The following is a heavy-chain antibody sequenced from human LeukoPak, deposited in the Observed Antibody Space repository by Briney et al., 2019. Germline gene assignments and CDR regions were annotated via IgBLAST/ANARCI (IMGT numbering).Heavy chain of an antibody. V-gene: IGHV3-30*02. Sequence: QPGGSLRLSCAASGFTFSTYGMHWVRQAPGKGLEWVAFIRFDGTNKYYADSVKGRFAISRDSSKNTLCLQMNSLRAEDTAVYYCAKGYCSGSCYNGLDYWGQGTLVTVSS. CDR1: GFTFSTYG. CDR3: AKGYCSGSCYNGLDY. CDR2: IRFDGTNK. D-gene: IGHD2-15*01. J-gene: IGHJ4*02.